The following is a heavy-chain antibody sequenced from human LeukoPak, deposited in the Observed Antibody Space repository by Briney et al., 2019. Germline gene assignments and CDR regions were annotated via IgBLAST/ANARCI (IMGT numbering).Heavy chain of an antibody. V-gene: IGHV3-33*08. Sequence: GGFLRLSCAASGFTFSSCWMSWVRQAPGKGLEWVAVIWYDGSNKYYADSVKGRFTISRDNSKNTLYLQMNSLRAEDTAVYYCARDRGSYVVAADYWGQGTLVTVSS. CDR2: IWYDGSNK. CDR3: ARDRGSYVVAADY. J-gene: IGHJ4*02. CDR1: GFTFSSCW. D-gene: IGHD2-15*01.